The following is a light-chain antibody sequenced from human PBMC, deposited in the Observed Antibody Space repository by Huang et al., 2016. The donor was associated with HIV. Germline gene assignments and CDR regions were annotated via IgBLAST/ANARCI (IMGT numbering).Light chain of an antibody. V-gene: IGKV3-15*01. J-gene: IGKJ2*01. Sequence: ERVLTQSPGTLSVYPGERATLSCRSSQGIGNSLAWYQLKPGQAPRLLIYETFISASDNPARFSGGGSEIDFTLTISGLQSEDSAVYYCQQYHEWPRTFGQGTKVEIK. CDR2: ETF. CDR3: QQYHEWPRT. CDR1: QGIGNS.